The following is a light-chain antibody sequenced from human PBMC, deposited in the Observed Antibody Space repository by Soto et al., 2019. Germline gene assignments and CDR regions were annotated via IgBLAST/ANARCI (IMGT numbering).Light chain of an antibody. Sequence: EIVLTQSPGTLSLSPGERATLSCRASQSVTSSYLAWYQQKPGQAPRLLIYAASSRATGIPDRFSGSGSGTDFTLTISRLEPEDFAVYYCQQYNNWPSLTFGGGTKVEIK. V-gene: IGKV3-20*01. CDR2: AAS. CDR1: QSVTSSY. J-gene: IGKJ4*01. CDR3: QQYNNWPSLT.